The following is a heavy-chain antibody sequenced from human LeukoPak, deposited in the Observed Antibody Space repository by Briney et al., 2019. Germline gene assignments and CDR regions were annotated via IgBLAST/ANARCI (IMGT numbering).Heavy chain of an antibody. CDR2: IKHGGGT. CDR3: AKMVRGAPIDY. Sequence: SETLSLTCGVYGASFSAYFWNWVRQSPGKGLEWIGEIKHGGGTNYNPSLMGRVTISVDTSKNQFSLMLTSVTAADTAVYYCAKMVRGAPIDYWGQGTLVTVSS. CDR1: GASFSAYF. D-gene: IGHD3-10*01. J-gene: IGHJ4*02. V-gene: IGHV4-34*01.